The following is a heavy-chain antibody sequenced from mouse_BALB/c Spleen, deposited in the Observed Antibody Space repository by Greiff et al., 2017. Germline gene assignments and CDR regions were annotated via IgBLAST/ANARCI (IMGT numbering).Heavy chain of an antibody. Sequence: EVQLVESGGGLVQPGGSLRLSCATSGFTFTDYYMSWVRQPPGKALEWLGFIRNKANGYTTEYSASVKGRFTISRDNSQSILYLQMNTLRAEDSATYYCARDIRYGEDYYAMDYWGQGTSVTVSS. CDR1: GFTFTDYY. CDR2: IRNKANGYTT. V-gene: IGHV7-3*02. J-gene: IGHJ4*01. D-gene: IGHD1-1*01. CDR3: ARDIRYGEDYYAMDY.